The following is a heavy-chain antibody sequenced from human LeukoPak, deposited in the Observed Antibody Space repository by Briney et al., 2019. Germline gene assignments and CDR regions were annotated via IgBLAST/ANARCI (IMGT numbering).Heavy chain of an antibody. D-gene: IGHD3-10*01. Sequence: GGSLRLSCAASGFTFSNYAMSWVRQAPGKGLEWVSGISDSGDSTYYADSVKGRFTISRDNSKNTLYLQMNSLRAEDTAVYYCARDMDPYYFDYWGQGTLVTVSS. CDR1: GFTFSNYA. V-gene: IGHV3-23*01. CDR3: ARDMDPYYFDY. CDR2: ISDSGDST. J-gene: IGHJ4*02.